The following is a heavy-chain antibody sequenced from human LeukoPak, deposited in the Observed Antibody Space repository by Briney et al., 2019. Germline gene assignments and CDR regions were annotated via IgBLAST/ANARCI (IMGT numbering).Heavy chain of an antibody. CDR1: GFTFSSYA. D-gene: IGHD3-10*01. V-gene: IGHV3-23*01. Sequence: GGSLRLSCAASGFTFSSYAMSWVRQAPGKGLEWVSAISGSGGSTYYADSVKGRFTISRDNSKNTLYLQMNSLRAEDTAVYYCATPRDTMVRGVIPPGWYLDYWGQGTLVTVSS. J-gene: IGHJ4*02. CDR3: ATPRDTMVRGVIPPGWYLDY. CDR2: ISGSGGST.